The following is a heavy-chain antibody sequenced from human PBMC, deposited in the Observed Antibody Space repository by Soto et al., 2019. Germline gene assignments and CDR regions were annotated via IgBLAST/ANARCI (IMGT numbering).Heavy chain of an antibody. CDR1: GYSLTDYY. J-gene: IGHJ6*02. V-gene: IGHV1-2*02. CDR3: ARSSGSYSYYGMDV. D-gene: IGHD1-26*01. CDR2: INPKNGDA. Sequence: ASVKVSCKASGYSLTDYYMHWVRQAPGQGFEWIGCINPKNGDARYAENFRGRVTLTGDTSIDTVYMELSRPRSDDTAVYFCARSSGSYSYYGMDVWGQGTTVTVSS.